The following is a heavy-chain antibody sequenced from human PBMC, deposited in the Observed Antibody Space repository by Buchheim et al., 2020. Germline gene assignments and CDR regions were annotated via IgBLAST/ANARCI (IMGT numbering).Heavy chain of an antibody. V-gene: IGHV3-33*01. D-gene: IGHD6-13*01. CDR2: IWYDGSNK. CDR3: ARDVVGSSSSREPYGMDV. J-gene: IGHJ6*02. CDR1: GFTFSSYG. Sequence: QVQLVESGGGVVQPGRSLRLSCAASGFTFSSYGMHWVRQAPGKGLEWVAVIWYDGSNKYYADSVKGRFTISRDNSKNTLYLQMNSLRAEDTAVYYCARDVVGSSSSREPYGMDVWGQGTT.